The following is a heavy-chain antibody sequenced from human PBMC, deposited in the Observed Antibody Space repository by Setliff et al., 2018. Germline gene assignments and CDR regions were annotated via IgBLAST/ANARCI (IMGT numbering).Heavy chain of an antibody. CDR2: IIPIFGTA. Sequence: GASVKVSCKASGGTFSSYAISWVRQAPGQGLEWMGGIIPIFGTANHAQKFQGRVTITADESTSTAYMELSSLRSEDTAVYYCARDSRGLVPAAIEGSYYYYGMDVWGQGTTVTVS. CDR1: GGTFSSYA. J-gene: IGHJ6*02. V-gene: IGHV1-69*13. D-gene: IGHD2-2*02. CDR3: ARDSRGLVPAAIEGSYYYYGMDV.